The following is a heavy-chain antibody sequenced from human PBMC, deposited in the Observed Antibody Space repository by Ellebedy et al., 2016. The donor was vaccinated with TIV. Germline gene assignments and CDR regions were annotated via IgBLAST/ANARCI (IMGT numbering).Heavy chain of an antibody. CDR3: ARRISGTYGDDAFDI. V-gene: IGHV3-53*01. Sequence: GGSLRLSCAASGFTASYTYMNWVRQAPGTGLEWVSVIHTGGDTYYADSVKVRFTISRDSSKNTVFLQMNSLRAEGTALYYCARRISGTYGDDAFDIWGQGTMVTVSS. D-gene: IGHD1-20*01. J-gene: IGHJ3*02. CDR1: GFTASYTY. CDR2: IHTGGDT.